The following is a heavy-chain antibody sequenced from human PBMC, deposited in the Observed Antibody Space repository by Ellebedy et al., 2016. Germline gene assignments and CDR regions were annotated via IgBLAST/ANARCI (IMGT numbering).Heavy chain of an antibody. CDR1: GFTFDDYA. CDR3: AKGGTRRYYDHLTGYSSPAYYFDS. J-gene: IGHJ4*02. V-gene: IGHV3-9*01. Sequence: SLKISCAASGFTFDDYAIHWVRHAPGKGLEWVSGISWNSGSIQYADSVKGRFTISRDNSKNSLYLQMNSLRSEDTALYFCAKGGTRRYYDHLTGYSSPAYYFDSWGQGTLVTVSS. D-gene: IGHD3-9*01. CDR2: ISWNSGSI.